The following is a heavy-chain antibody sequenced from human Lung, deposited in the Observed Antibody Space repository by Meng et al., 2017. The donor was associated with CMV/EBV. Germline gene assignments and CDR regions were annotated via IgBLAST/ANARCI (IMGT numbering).Heavy chain of an antibody. J-gene: IGHJ6*02. CDR3: ARDRAAIGYYYYVMDV. V-gene: IGHV4-59*01. D-gene: IGHD2-2*01. CDR1: GHPITTYY. CDR2: IYYSGST. Sequence: GSLRLXXTVSGHPITTYYWSWIRQPPGKGLEWIGYIYYSGSTNYNPSLRSRVSISVDTSKNQFSLELSSVTAADTAIYYCARDRAAIGYYYYVMDVWGHWPTVTVSS.